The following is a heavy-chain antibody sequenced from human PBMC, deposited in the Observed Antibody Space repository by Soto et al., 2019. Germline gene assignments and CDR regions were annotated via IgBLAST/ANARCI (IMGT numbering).Heavy chain of an antibody. D-gene: IGHD5-18*01. J-gene: IGHJ4*02. CDR2: INHSGST. CDR1: GGSFSGYY. Sequence: SETLSLTCAVYGGSFSGYYWSWIRQPPGKGLEWIGEINHSGSTNYNPSLKSRVTISVDTSKNQFSLKLSSVTAADTAVYYCARGPKQQWLLRVGPYYFAYWGQGTLVTVSS. CDR3: ARGPKQQWLLRVGPYYFAY. V-gene: IGHV4-34*01.